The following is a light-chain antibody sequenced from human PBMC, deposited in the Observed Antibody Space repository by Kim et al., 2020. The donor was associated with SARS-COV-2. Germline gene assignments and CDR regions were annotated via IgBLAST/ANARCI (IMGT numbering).Light chain of an antibody. CDR3: HQYGSTPRT. CDR1: LTGGNTD. CDR2: GTS. J-gene: IGKJ2*01. Sequence: SQGDTASLCCRASLTGGNTDLAWYQPNPGQAPRLLVLGTSSRATGITYRCSGSGSGIDFTLTIRGLEPEDFSVYYCHQYGSTPRTFGQGTKLEI. V-gene: IGKV3-20*01.